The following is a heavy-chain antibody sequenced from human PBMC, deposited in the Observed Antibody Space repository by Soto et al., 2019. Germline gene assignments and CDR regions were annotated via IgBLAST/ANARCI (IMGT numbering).Heavy chain of an antibody. CDR1: GFTVSSNY. CDR3: ARDALDYDFWSGYSWTYFDY. CDR2: IYSGGST. J-gene: IGHJ4*02. Sequence: EVQLVESGGGLVQPGGSLRLSCAASGFTVSSNYMSWVRQAPGKGLEWVSVIYSGGSTYYADSVKGRFTISRDNSKNTLYLQMNSRRAEDTAVYYCARDALDYDFWSGYSWTYFDYWGQGTLVTVSS. D-gene: IGHD3-3*01. V-gene: IGHV3-66*01.